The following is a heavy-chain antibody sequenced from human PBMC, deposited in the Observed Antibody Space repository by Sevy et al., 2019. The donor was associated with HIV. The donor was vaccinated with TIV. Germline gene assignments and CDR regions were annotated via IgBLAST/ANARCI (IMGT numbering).Heavy chain of an antibody. CDR3: ARDSDGSGHYYADYFDY. J-gene: IGHJ4*02. CDR1: GYTFTTYP. Sequence: ASVKVSCKACGYTFTTYPIGWVRQAPGQGLEWMGWISTYSGETRDAQKFQGRATMTTDTSTSTAYLELRSLRSDDTAVYYCARDSDGSGHYYADYFDYWGQGTLVTVSS. V-gene: IGHV1-18*01. CDR2: ISTYSGET. D-gene: IGHD3-22*01.